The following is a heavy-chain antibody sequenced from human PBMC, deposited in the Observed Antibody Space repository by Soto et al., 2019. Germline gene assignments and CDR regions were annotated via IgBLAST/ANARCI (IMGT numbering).Heavy chain of an antibody. Sequence: QVQLVQSGAEVKKPGSSVKVSCKASGVTFSSYAISWVRQAPGQGLEWMGGIIPIFGTANYAQKFQGRVTITADESTSTAYTELSSLRSEDTAVYYCASGPVIVGPNDGSQHYYYYGMDVWGQGTTVTVSS. CDR3: ASGPVIVGPNDGSQHYYYYGMDV. V-gene: IGHV1-69*12. CDR1: GVTFSSYA. J-gene: IGHJ6*02. CDR2: IIPIFGTA. D-gene: IGHD1-26*01.